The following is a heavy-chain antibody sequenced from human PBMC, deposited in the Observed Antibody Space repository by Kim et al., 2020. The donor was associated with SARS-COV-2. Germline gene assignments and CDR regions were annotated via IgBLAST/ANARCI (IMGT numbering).Heavy chain of an antibody. Sequence: YYNPSREGRVAISVDTAKNRFSLNLNSVTAADTAIYYCARQYNDGGNSLDYWGQGTLVTV. V-gene: IGHV4-39*01. D-gene: IGHD1-1*01. CDR3: ARQYNDGGNSLDY. J-gene: IGHJ4*02.